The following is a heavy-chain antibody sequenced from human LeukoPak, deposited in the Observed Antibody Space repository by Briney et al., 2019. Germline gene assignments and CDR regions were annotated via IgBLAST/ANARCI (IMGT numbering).Heavy chain of an antibody. Sequence: SETLSLTCAVYGGSFSGYYWSWIRQPPGKGLEWIGEINHSGSTNYNPSLKSRVTISVDTSKNQFSLKLSSVTAADTAVYCCARGPSFGVVPFDYWGQGTLVTVSS. CDR1: GGSFSGYY. D-gene: IGHD3-3*01. CDR2: INHSGST. J-gene: IGHJ4*02. CDR3: ARGPSFGVVPFDY. V-gene: IGHV4-34*01.